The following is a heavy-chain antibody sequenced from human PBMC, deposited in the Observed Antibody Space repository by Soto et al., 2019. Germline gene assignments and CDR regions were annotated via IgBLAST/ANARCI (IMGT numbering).Heavy chain of an antibody. Sequence: EVQLVESGGGLVQPGRSLRLSCAASGFTFDDYAMHWVRQAPGKGLEWVSGISWNSGNIGYADSMKGRFTISRDNAKNSLYLQMNSLRAEDTAVYYCARLYDSSGYYLNYWGQGTLVTVSS. CDR1: GFTFDDYA. CDR3: ARLYDSSGYYLNY. CDR2: ISWNSGNI. V-gene: IGHV3-9*01. D-gene: IGHD3-22*01. J-gene: IGHJ4*02.